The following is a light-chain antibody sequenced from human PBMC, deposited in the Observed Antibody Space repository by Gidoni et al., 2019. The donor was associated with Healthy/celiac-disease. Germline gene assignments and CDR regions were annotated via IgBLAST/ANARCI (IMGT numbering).Light chain of an antibody. Sequence: DIVTTQAPDSLPVSLGERSTIDGKASHSVLYSHNDTNYLAWYQQKPGQTPKLLIYWASTRDAGVPDRFSGSGSGTDFTLTISSLQAEDVAVYYCQQCNSSPRTFGQGTKVEIK. CDR1: HSVLYSHNDTNY. CDR2: WAS. J-gene: IGKJ1*01. V-gene: IGKV4-1*01. CDR3: QQCNSSPRT.